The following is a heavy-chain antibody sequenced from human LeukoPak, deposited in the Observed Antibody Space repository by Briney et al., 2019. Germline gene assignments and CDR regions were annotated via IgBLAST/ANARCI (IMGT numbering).Heavy chain of an antibody. CDR3: AKEGYSSSWYVRWFDP. V-gene: IGHV3-23*01. CDR2: ISGSGGST. J-gene: IGHJ5*02. D-gene: IGHD6-13*01. CDR1: GFAFSSYA. Sequence: GGSLRLSCAASGFAFSSYAMSWVRQAPGKGLEWVSAISGSGGSTYYADSVKGRFIISRDNSKNTLYLQMNSLRAEDTAVYYCAKEGYSSSWYVRWFDPWGQGTLVTVSS.